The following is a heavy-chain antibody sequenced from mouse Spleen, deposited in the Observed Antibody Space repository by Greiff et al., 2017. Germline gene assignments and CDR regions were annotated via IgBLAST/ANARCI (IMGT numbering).Heavy chain of an antibody. CDR1: GYTFTSYW. Sequence: QVQLQQPGAELVKPGASVKLSCKASGYTFTSYWMHWVKQRPGQGLEWIGMIHPNSGSTKYNEKFKSKATLTVDKSSSTAYMQLSSLTSEDSAVYYCARFYGLYYAMDYWGQGTSVTVSS. V-gene: IGHV1-64*01. CDR2: IHPNSGST. CDR3: ARFYGLYYAMDY. J-gene: IGHJ4*01. D-gene: IGHD1-1*02.